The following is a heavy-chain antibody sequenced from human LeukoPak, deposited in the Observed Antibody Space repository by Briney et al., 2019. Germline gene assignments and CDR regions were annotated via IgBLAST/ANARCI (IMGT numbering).Heavy chain of an antibody. CDR2: INAGNGNT. V-gene: IGHV1-3*01. D-gene: IGHD1-26*01. J-gene: IGHJ6*02. Sequence: GASVKVSCKGSGYTFTSYAMHWVRQAPGQRLEWMGWINAGNGNTKYSQKFQGRVTITRDTSASTAYMELSSLRSEDTAVYYCARVGATESYYYGMDVWGQGTTVTVSS. CDR1: GYTFTSYA. CDR3: ARVGATESYYYGMDV.